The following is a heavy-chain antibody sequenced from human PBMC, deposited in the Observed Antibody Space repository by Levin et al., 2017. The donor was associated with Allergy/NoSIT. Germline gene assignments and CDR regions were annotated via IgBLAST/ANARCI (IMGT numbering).Heavy chain of an antibody. CDR1: GGSFSGYY. J-gene: IGHJ6*03. CDR2: INHSGST. Sequence: ASETLSLTCAVYGGSFSGYYWSWIRQPPGKGLEWIGEINHSGSTNYNPSLKSRVTISVDTSKNQFSLKLSSVTAADTAVYYCARGPNYYGSGTDMDVWGKGTTVTVSS. CDR3: ARGPNYYGSGTDMDV. V-gene: IGHV4-34*01. D-gene: IGHD3-10*01.